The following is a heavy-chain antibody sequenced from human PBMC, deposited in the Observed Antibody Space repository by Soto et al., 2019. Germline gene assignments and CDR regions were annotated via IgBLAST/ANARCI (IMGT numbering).Heavy chain of an antibody. Sequence: GGSLRLSCAASGFTFSSYGMHWVRQAPGKGLEWVAVIWYDGSNKYYADSVKGRFTISRDNSKNTLYLQMNSLRAEDTAVYYCASLYCSGGSCYRVNYYYGMDVWGQGTTVTVSS. D-gene: IGHD2-15*01. J-gene: IGHJ6*02. V-gene: IGHV3-33*01. CDR3: ASLYCSGGSCYRVNYYYGMDV. CDR1: GFTFSSYG. CDR2: IWYDGSNK.